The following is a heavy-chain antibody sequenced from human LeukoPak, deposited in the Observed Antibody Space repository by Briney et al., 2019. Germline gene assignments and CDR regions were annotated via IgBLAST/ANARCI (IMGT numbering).Heavy chain of an antibody. CDR1: GYTFSDYY. Sequence: KSGGSLRLSCAASGYTFSDYYMSWIRQAPGKGLEWVSYISSSGSTIYYADSVKGRFTISRDDAKNSLYLQMSSLRAEDTAVYYCARCSRPKSYYYYYYMDVWGKGTTVTVSS. D-gene: IGHD3-10*02. J-gene: IGHJ6*03. V-gene: IGHV3-11*01. CDR3: ARCSRPKSYYYYYYMDV. CDR2: ISSSGSTI.